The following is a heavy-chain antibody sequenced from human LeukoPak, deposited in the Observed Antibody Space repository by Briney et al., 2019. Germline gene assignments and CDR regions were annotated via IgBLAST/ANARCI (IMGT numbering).Heavy chain of an antibody. CDR2: INPNSGGT. CDR1: GYTFTGYY. V-gene: IGHV1-2*02. J-gene: IGHJ4*02. Sequence: ASVKVSCKASGYTFTGYYIHWVRQAPGQGLEWMGWINPNSGGTNSAQQFQGRVALTSDTTISTAYMELSRLRSDDTAVYYCARDLGYYDRLDQFDCWGQGTLVTVFS. D-gene: IGHD3-22*01. CDR3: ARDLGYYDRLDQFDC.